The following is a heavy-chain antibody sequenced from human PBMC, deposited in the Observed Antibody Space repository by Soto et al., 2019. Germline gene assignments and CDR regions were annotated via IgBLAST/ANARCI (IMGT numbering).Heavy chain of an antibody. CDR1: GGSVSSGNYY. CDR2: MYYGGST. J-gene: IGHJ6*02. D-gene: IGHD2-21*02. CDR3: ARDLWGYCGADCYPLDV. Sequence: SETLSLTCTVSGGSVSSGNYYCSWIRQPPGKGLEWIGYMYYGGSTNYNPSLKSRATISVDTSKNQFSLKLSSVTAADTAVYYCARDLWGYCGADCYPLDVWGQGTTVT. V-gene: IGHV4-61*01.